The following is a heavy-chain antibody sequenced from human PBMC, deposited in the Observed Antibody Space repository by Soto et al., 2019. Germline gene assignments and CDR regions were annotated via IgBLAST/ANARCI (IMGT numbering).Heavy chain of an antibody. D-gene: IGHD6-19*01. J-gene: IGHJ5*02. Sequence: PGESLKISCQGSGDSYNNYWIGWVRQMPGKGLEWMGIIYPGDSDTRYSPSFQGQVTISADKSISTAYLQWSSLKASDTAMYYCATHAEQWLDGGQHWFDPWGQGTLVTVSS. CDR3: ATHAEQWLDGGQHWFDP. CDR2: IYPGDSDT. CDR1: GDSYNNYW. V-gene: IGHV5-51*01.